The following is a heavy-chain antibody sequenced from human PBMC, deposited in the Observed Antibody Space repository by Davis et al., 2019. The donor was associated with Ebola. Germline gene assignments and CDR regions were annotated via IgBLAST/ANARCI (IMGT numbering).Heavy chain of an antibody. D-gene: IGHD3-10*01. CDR2: IYHGGTT. Sequence: PGGSLRLSCTVSGGSISSSNWWSWVRQAPGKGLEWIGEIYHGGTTNYNPSLKSRVTLSVDKSNNQISLKLNSVTAADTAVYYCARGGHFHNCMDVWGKGSTVTVSS. CDR3: ARGGHFHNCMDV. J-gene: IGHJ6*03. CDR1: GGSISSSNW. V-gene: IGHV4-4*02.